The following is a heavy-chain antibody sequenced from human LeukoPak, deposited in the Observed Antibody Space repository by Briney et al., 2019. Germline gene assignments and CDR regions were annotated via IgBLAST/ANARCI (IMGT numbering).Heavy chain of an antibody. CDR3: APETKRIVGATDY. J-gene: IGHJ4*02. V-gene: IGHV3-30*03. CDR1: GFTFSSYG. CDR2: ISYDGSNK. D-gene: IGHD1-26*01. Sequence: PGGSLRLSCAASGFTFSSYGMHWVRQAPGKGLEWVAVISYDGSNKYYADSVKGRFTISRDNSKNTLYLQMNSLRAEDTAVYYCAPETKRIVGATDYWGQGTLVTVSS.